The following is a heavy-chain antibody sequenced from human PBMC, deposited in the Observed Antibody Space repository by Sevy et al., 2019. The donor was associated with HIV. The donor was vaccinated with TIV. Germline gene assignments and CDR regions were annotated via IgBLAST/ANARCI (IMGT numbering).Heavy chain of an antibody. V-gene: IGHV3-21*06. CDR2: ISGLSNYI. CDR3: ARGPPDGSYDYFDY. CDR1: GFTFSSFH. Sequence: GGSLRLSCAASGFTFSSFHMNWVRQAPGKGLEWVSSISGLSNYIYYAESLKGRFIISRDNAKNTLYLQMNSLRADDTAVYYCARGPPDGSYDYFDYWGQGTLVTVSS. D-gene: IGHD1-26*01. J-gene: IGHJ4*02.